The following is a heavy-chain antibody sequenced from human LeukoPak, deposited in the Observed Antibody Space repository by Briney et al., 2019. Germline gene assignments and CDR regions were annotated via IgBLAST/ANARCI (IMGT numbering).Heavy chain of an antibody. CDR2: ISGSGGST. V-gene: IGHV3-23*01. J-gene: IGHJ4*02. D-gene: IGHD6-6*01. CDR3: AKGTEYSSSSVYFDY. Sequence: PGGSLRLSCAASGFTFSSYWMSWVRQAPGKGLEWVSAISGSGGSTYYADSVEGRFTISRDNSKNTLYLQMNSLRAEDTAVYYCAKGTEYSSSSVYFDYWGQGTLVTVSS. CDR1: GFTFSSYW.